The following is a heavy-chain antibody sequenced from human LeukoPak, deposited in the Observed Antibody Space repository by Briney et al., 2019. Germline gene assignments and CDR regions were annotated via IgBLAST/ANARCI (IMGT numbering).Heavy chain of an antibody. V-gene: IGHV3-23*01. CDR2: ISDSGDST. Sequence: GGSLRLSCAASGFTFNSYAMTWVRQAPGKGLEWVSTISDSGDSTYYADSVKGRFTIPRDNYKNTLYLQMNSLRAEDTAIYYCAKATLLLYFGEPSPNWFDPWGQGTLVTVSS. CDR1: GFTFNSYA. CDR3: AKATLLLYFGEPSPNWFDP. J-gene: IGHJ5*02. D-gene: IGHD3-10*01.